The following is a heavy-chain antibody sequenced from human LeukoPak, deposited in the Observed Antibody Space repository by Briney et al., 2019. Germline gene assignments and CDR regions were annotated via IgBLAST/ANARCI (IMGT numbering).Heavy chain of an antibody. D-gene: IGHD5-24*01. CDR1: GFTFSDTW. V-gene: IGHV3-74*01. Sequence: PGGSLRLSCAASGFTFSDTWMHWVRQVPGKGLVWVSRIRGDGSDARYAESVKGRFTISRDNSKNTLYLQMNSLRADDTAVYYCAMKAVPRPRLHDAFDFWGQGTVVSVSS. CDR3: AMKAVPRPRLHDAFDF. CDR2: IRGDGSDA. J-gene: IGHJ3*01.